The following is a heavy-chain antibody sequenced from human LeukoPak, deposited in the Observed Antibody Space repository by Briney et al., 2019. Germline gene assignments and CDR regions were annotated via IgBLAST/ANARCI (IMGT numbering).Heavy chain of an antibody. D-gene: IGHD6-13*01. V-gene: IGHV4-61*01. CDR2: IYYSGST. CDR3: ARSDTSKYSSSWYYFDY. CDR1: GGSVSSGSYY. Sequence: PSETLSLTCTVSGGSVSSGSYYWSWIRQPPGKGLEWIGYIYYSGSTNYNPSLKSRVTISVDTSKNQFSLKLSSVTAADTAVYYCARSDTSKYSSSWYYFDYWGQGTLVTVSS. J-gene: IGHJ4*02.